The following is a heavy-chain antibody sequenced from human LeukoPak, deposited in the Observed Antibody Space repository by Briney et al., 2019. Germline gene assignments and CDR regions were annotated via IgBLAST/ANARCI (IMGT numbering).Heavy chain of an antibody. V-gene: IGHV1-8*01. Sequence: ASVKVSCKASGYTFTSYDINWVRQATGQGLEWMGWMNPNSGNTGYAQKFQGRVTMTRNTSISTAYMELSSLRSEDTAVYYCATLDLGRTKSFDYWGQGTLVTVSS. CDR1: GYTFTSYD. CDR2: MNPNSGNT. J-gene: IGHJ4*02. D-gene: IGHD1-1*01. CDR3: ATLDLGRTKSFDY.